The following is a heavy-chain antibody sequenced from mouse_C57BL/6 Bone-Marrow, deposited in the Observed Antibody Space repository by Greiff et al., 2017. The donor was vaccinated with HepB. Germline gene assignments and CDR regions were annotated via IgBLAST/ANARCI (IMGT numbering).Heavy chain of an antibody. J-gene: IGHJ2*01. Sequence: QVQLQQPGAELVMPGASVKLSCKASGYTFTSYWMHWVKQRPGQGLEWIGEIDPSDSYTNYNQKFKGKSTLTVDESSSTAYMQLNSLTSEVDAVYDCEREGTAHASYDFDYWGQGTTLTVSS. CDR3: EREGTAHASYDFDY. V-gene: IGHV1-69*01. CDR2: IDPSDSYT. D-gene: IGHD3-2*02. CDR1: GYTFTSYW.